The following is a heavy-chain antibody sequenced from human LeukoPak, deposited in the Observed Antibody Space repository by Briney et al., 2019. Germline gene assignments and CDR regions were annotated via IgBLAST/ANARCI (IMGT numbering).Heavy chain of an antibody. Sequence: GGSLRLSCAASGFTFSSYAMHWVRQAPGKRLEWVAVISYDGTNKYYADSVKGRFTISRDNSKNTLYLQMNSLRAEDTAVYYCARDPPYYYYYGMDVWGQGTTVTVSS. J-gene: IGHJ6*02. CDR3: ARDPPYYYYYGMDV. CDR1: GFTFSSYA. CDR2: ISYDGTNK. V-gene: IGHV3-30-3*01.